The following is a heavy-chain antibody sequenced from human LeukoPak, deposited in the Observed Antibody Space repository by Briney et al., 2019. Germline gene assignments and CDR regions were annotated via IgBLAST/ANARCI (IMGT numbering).Heavy chain of an antibody. D-gene: IGHD2-8*01. V-gene: IGHV3-21*04. Sequence: PGGSLRLSCAASGFPFSSYAMTWIRQAPGKGLEWVSSISGSNTYIYYADSVKGRFTISRDNAKNSLYLQMNSLRAEDTAVYYCARDVPVFYYHYMDVWGKGTTVTVSS. CDR3: ARDVPVFYYHYMDV. CDR2: ISGSNTYI. CDR1: GFPFSSYA. J-gene: IGHJ6*03.